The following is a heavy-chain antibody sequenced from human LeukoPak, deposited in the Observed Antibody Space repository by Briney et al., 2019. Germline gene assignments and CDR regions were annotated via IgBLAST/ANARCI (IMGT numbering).Heavy chain of an antibody. CDR3: ARDMRWGRNDAFDI. Sequence: PSETLSLTCTVSGGSISSYYWSWIRQPPGKGLEWIGYIYYSGSTNYNPSLKSRVTISVDTSKNQFSLKLSSVTAADTAVYYCARDMRWGRNDAFDIWGQGTMVTVSS. J-gene: IGHJ3*02. CDR2: IYYSGST. V-gene: IGHV4-59*01. CDR1: GGSISSYY. D-gene: IGHD4-23*01.